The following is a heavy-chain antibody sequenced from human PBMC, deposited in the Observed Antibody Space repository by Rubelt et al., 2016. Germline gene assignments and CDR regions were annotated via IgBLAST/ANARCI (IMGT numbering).Heavy chain of an antibody. D-gene: IGHD3-10*01. CDR1: GYTFRNYG. CDR2: ISANSGKT. V-gene: IGHV1-18*01. J-gene: IGHJ4*02. Sequence: QVQLVQSGAEVKKPGASVKVSCKASGYTFRNYGISWVRQAPGQGLEWMGWISANSGKTKFPQTFQGRVTLTTDTSTNTAYMELGSLTSDDTAVYYCARDPGGLHPTHYWGQGTLVTVSS. CDR3: ARDPGGLHPTHY.